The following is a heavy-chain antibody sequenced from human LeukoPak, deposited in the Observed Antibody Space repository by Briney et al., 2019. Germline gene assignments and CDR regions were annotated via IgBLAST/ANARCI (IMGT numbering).Heavy chain of an antibody. J-gene: IGHJ3*02. Sequence: NSSETLSLTCTVSGGSISSSSYYWGWIRQPPGKGLEWIGSIYYSGSTYYNPSLKSRVTISVDTSKNQFSLKLSSVTAADTAVYYCARWFGELNEGVDIWGQGTMVTVSS. CDR2: IYYSGST. D-gene: IGHD3-10*01. CDR3: ARWFGELNEGVDI. V-gene: IGHV4-39*07. CDR1: GGSISSSSYY.